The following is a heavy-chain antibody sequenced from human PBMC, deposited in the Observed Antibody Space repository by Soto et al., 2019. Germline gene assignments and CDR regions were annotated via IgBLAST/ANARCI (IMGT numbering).Heavy chain of an antibody. Sequence: GGSLRLSCAASGFTFNDFALNWVRQAPGKGLEWVSTISSDGDNTYYADSVKGRLTISGDNSKRMLYLQMNSLKVDDTAVYYCARDPSTGSADYWGQGTLVTVSS. CDR3: ARDPSTGSADY. CDR2: ISSDGDNT. CDR1: GFTFNDFA. D-gene: IGHD3-9*01. J-gene: IGHJ4*02. V-gene: IGHV3-23*01.